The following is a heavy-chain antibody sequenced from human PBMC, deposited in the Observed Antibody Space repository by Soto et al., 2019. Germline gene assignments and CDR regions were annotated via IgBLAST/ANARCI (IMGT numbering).Heavy chain of an antibody. Sequence: QVQLQESGPGLVKPSETLSLTGTVSGGSVSSATDYWTWIRQPPGKGLEWIGYTDYSGNTDRNPSLMSRVTISIDTSKNQFSPTLSSVTAADTAVYSCARQSSYDSAHYHYWFDPWGRGILVTVSS. CDR2: TDYSGNT. D-gene: IGHD3-22*01. CDR3: ARQSSYDSAHYHYWFDP. CDR1: GGSVSSATDY. V-gene: IGHV4-61*01. J-gene: IGHJ5*02.